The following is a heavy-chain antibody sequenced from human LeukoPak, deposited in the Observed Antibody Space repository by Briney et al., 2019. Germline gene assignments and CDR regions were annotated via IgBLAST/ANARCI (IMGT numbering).Heavy chain of an antibody. CDR3: ARRDTSSGYYVFIY. CDR2: IYYSGIT. Sequence: PSETLSLTXTVSGGSISSGSYYWGWIRQPPGKGLQWIGSIYYSGITNCNPSLKSRVTISVDTSKNQFSLKLSSVTAADTAVYYCARRDTSSGYYVFIYWGQGTLVTVSS. D-gene: IGHD3-22*01. CDR1: GGSISSGSYY. J-gene: IGHJ4*02. V-gene: IGHV4-39*01.